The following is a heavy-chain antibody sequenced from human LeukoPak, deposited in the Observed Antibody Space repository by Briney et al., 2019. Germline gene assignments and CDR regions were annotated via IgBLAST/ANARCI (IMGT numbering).Heavy chain of an antibody. D-gene: IGHD3-3*01. V-gene: IGHV3-21*01. CDR2: ISSSSSYI. CDR1: GFTFSSYS. Sequence: GGSLRLSCAASGFTFSSYSMNWVRQAPGKGLEWVSSISSSSSYIYYADSVKGRFTISRDNAKNSLYLQMNSLRAEDTAVYYCARGRRGYDFWSGFSPNWFDPWGQGTLVTVSS. J-gene: IGHJ5*02. CDR3: ARGRRGYDFWSGFSPNWFDP.